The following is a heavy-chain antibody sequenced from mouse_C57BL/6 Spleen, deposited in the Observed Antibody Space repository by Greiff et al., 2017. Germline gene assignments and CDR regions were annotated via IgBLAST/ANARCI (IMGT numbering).Heavy chain of an antibody. Sequence: EVKLVESGGGLVQPGGSLKLSCAASGFTFSDYYMYWVRQTPEKRLEWVAYISNGGGSTYYPDTVKGRFTISRDNAKNTLYLQMSRLKSEDTAMYYCARQNDGYRGYCDVWGTGTTVTVSS. D-gene: IGHD2-3*01. CDR1: GFTFSDYY. J-gene: IGHJ1*03. V-gene: IGHV5-12*01. CDR2: ISNGGGST. CDR3: ARQNDGYRGYCDV.